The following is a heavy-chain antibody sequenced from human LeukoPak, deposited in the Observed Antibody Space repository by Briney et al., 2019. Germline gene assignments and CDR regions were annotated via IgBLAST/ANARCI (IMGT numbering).Heavy chain of an antibody. J-gene: IGHJ4*02. Sequence: MXXVRQAPGKGLEWVSAISGSGGSTYYADSVKGRFTISRDNSKNTLYLQMNSLRAEDTAVYYCAKDSPAIWGQGTLVTVSS. V-gene: IGHV3-23*01. CDR2: ISGSGGST. CDR3: AKDSPAI.